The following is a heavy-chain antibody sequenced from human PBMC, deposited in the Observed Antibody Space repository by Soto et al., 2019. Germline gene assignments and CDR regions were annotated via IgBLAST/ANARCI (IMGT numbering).Heavy chain of an antibody. J-gene: IGHJ5*02. CDR1: GLSLSTSGEA. CDR2: IYWDDDK. Sequence: QITLKESGPTLVKPTQTLTLTCTFSGLSLSTSGEAVGWIRQPPGKALEWLALIYWDDDKRYNPTLKTRLTIPHDTSKNQVVLALTNMDPVDTATYYCAHYVSSSPAGWFDPWGQGILVTVSS. D-gene: IGHD3-10*02. V-gene: IGHV2-5*02. CDR3: AHYVSSSPAGWFDP.